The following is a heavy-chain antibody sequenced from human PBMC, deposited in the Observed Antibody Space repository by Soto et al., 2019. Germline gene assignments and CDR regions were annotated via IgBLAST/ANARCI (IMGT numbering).Heavy chain of an antibody. J-gene: IGHJ4*02. Sequence: ASVKVSCKASGGTFSSYAISWVRQAPGQGLEWMGGIIPIFGTANYAQKFQGRVTITADESTSTAYMELSSLRSEDTAVYYCARGGNNKIGYFDYWGQGTLVTVSS. CDR3: ARGGNNKIGYFDY. CDR1: GGTFSSYA. D-gene: IGHD1-26*01. V-gene: IGHV1-69*13. CDR2: IIPIFGTA.